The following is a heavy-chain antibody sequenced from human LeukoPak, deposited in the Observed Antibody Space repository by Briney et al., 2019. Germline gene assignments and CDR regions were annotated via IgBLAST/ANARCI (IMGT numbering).Heavy chain of an antibody. V-gene: IGHV3-13*01. J-gene: IGHJ4*02. CDR1: GFTFIDYD. Sequence: GGSLRLSCAASGFTFIDYDTHWVRHVIGKGLEWVSAIGIRGDTHYSGSVKGRFTISRENAESSLYLQMNSLRAEDTAVYYCARGGIQVSGIDEFDYWGQGTLVTVSS. CDR3: ARGGIQVSGIDEFDY. D-gene: IGHD6-19*01. CDR2: IGIRGDT.